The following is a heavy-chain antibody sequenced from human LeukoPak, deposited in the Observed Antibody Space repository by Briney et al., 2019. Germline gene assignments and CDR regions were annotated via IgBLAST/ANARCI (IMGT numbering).Heavy chain of an antibody. CDR1: GGSFSDYY. Sequence: PSETLSLTCAVYGGSFSDYYWSWIRQPPGKGLEWIGEINHSGSTNYNPSLKSRVTISVDTSKKQFSLKLRSVTAADTAVYYCASVPFRDGHLPNYFDYWGQGTLATVSS. D-gene: IGHD2-8*01. CDR3: ASVPFRDGHLPNYFDY. CDR2: INHSGST. J-gene: IGHJ4*02. V-gene: IGHV4-34*01.